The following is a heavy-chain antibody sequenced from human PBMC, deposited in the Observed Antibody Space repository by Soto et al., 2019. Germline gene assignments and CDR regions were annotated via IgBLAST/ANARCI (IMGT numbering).Heavy chain of an antibody. J-gene: IGHJ3*02. CDR1: GFTFSSYG. CDR2: ISYDVSNK. V-gene: IGHV3-30*18. D-gene: IGHD6-19*01. Sequence: GGSLRLSCAASGFTFSSYGMHWVRQAPGKGLEWVAVISYDVSNKYYADSVKGRFTISRDNSKNTLYLQMNSLRAEDTAVYYCAKDGGIAVADHDAFDIWGQGTMVTVSS. CDR3: AKDGGIAVADHDAFDI.